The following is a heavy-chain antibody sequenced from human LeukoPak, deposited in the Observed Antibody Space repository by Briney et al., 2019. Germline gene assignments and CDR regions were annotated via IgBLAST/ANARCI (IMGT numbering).Heavy chain of an antibody. CDR3: AMGLPTPRIAAAGTGAVYFDY. V-gene: IGHV3-23*01. Sequence: PGGSLRLSCAASGFTSSSYAMSWVRQAPGKGLEWVSAISGSGGSTYYADSVKGRFTIARDNSKNTLYLQMNSLRAEDTAVYYCAMGLPTPRIAAAGTGAVYFDYWGQGTLVTVSS. J-gene: IGHJ4*02. D-gene: IGHD6-13*01. CDR1: GFTSSSYA. CDR2: ISGSGGST.